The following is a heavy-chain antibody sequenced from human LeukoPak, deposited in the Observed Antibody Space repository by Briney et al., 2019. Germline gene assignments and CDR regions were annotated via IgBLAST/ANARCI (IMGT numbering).Heavy chain of an antibody. Sequence: SVKVSCKASGYTFTGYYMHWVRQAPGQGLEWMGGIIPIFGTANYAQKFQGRVTITADESTSTAYMELSSLRSEDTAVYYCARVDISLGVGGAFDIWGQGTMVTVSS. CDR1: GYTFTGYY. V-gene: IGHV1-69*13. J-gene: IGHJ3*02. D-gene: IGHD3-3*01. CDR3: ARVDISLGVGGAFDI. CDR2: IIPIFGTA.